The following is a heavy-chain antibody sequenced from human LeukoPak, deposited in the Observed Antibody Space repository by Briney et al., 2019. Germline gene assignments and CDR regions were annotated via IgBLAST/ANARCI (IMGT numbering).Heavy chain of an antibody. D-gene: IGHD4-23*01. CDR3: ARNYGGNSAG. CDR2: IKQDGSEK. CDR1: GFTFSSSW. V-gene: IGHV3-7*04. Sequence: PGGSLRLSCAASGFTFSSSWVSWVRLAPGKGLEWVANIKQDGSEKYYVDSVKGRSTISRDNAKNSLYLQMNSLRDEDTAVYYCARNYGGNSAGWGQGTLVTVSS. J-gene: IGHJ4*02.